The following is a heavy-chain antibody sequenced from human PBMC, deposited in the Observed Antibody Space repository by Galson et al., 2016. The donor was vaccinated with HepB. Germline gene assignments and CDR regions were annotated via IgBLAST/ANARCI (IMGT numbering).Heavy chain of an antibody. CDR1: GFSLSTSGVG. CDR3: AHTNDYDSGGYYLVGHDSGFDY. D-gene: IGHD3-22*01. CDR2: IYWDADK. Sequence: PALVKPTQTLTLTCTFSGFSLSTSGVGVGWIRQPPGKALEWLALIYWDADKRYNPSLKSRLTITKDTSKNQVVLRMINMDPVDTATYYCAHTNDYDSGGYYLVGHDSGFDYWGQGTLVAASS. V-gene: IGHV2-5*02. J-gene: IGHJ4*02.